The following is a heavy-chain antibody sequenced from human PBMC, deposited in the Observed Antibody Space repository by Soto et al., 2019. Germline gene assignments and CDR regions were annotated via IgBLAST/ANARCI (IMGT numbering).Heavy chain of an antibody. CDR2: ISWNSGSI. CDR1: GFTFDDYA. J-gene: IGHJ4*02. V-gene: IGHV3-9*01. CDR3: AKGMGFGESHFGIFDY. Sequence: GGSLRLSCAASGFTFDDYAMHWVRQAPGKGLEWVSGISWNSGSIGYADSVKGRFTISRDNAKNSLYLQMNSLRAEDTALYYCAKGMGFGESHFGIFDYWGQGTLVTVSS. D-gene: IGHD3-10*01.